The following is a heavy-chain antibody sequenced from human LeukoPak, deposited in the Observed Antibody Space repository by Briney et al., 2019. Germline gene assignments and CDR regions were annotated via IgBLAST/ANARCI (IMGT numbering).Heavy chain of an antibody. Sequence: GGSLRLSCAASGFTFSSYAMSWVRQAPGKGLEWVSAIGTAGDTYYPGSVKGRFTISRENAKNSLYLQMNSLRAGDTAVYYCVRGTGYSAYDCDFDCWGQGTLVTVSS. J-gene: IGHJ4*02. CDR3: VRGTGYSAYDCDFDC. CDR2: IGTAGDT. D-gene: IGHD5-12*01. CDR1: GFTFSSYA. V-gene: IGHV3-13*04.